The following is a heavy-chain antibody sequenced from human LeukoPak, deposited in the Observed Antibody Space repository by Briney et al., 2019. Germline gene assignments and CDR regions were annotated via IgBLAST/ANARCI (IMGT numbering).Heavy chain of an antibody. CDR3: AKEKMGAMIVVVIPYFDY. D-gene: IGHD3-22*01. J-gene: IGHJ4*02. CDR2: ISGSGGST. V-gene: IGHV3-23*01. Sequence: GGSLRLSCAASGFTFSSYAMSWVRQAPGKGLQWVSAISGSGGSTYYADSVKGRFTISRDNSKNTLYLQMNSLGAEDTAVYYCAKEKMGAMIVVVIPYFDYWGQRTLVTVSS. CDR1: GFTFSSYA.